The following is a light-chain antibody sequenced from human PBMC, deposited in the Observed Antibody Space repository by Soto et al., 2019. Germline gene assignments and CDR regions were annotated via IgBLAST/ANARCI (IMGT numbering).Light chain of an antibody. CDR2: DVI. CDR1: NSDVGAFNF. V-gene: IGLV2-14*03. CDR3: SSYRASSYYV. Sequence: QSALTQPASVSGSPGQSITISCTGTNSDVGAFNFVSWYQQHPGKAPKLMIYDVINRPSRVSNRFSGSKSGNTASLTISGLQAEDEADYYCSSYRASSYYVFGTGTKVTVL. J-gene: IGLJ1*01.